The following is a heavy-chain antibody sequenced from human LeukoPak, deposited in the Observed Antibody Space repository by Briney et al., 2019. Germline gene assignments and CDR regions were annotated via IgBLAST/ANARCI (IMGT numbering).Heavy chain of an antibody. Sequence: SVKVSCKASGGTFSSYAISWVRQAPGQGLEWMGGIIPIFGTANYAQKFQGRGTITADESTSTAYMELSSLRSEDTAVYYCARVAVAGYYFDYWGQGTLVTVSS. V-gene: IGHV1-69*13. CDR2: IIPIFGTA. D-gene: IGHD6-19*01. J-gene: IGHJ4*02. CDR1: GGTFSSYA. CDR3: ARVAVAGYYFDY.